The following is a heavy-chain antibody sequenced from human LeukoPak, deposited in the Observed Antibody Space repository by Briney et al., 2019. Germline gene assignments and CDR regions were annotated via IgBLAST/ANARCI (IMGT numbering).Heavy chain of an antibody. D-gene: IGHD2-21*02. V-gene: IGHV3-23*01. CDR3: ARDVTHCGGDCYSGDY. Sequence: GGTLRLSCAASGFTFSTYAMSWVRQAPGKGLEWVTDLSGSGGSSYYADSVKGRFTISRDNAKNSLYLQMNSLRAEDTAVYYCARDVTHCGGDCYSGDYWGQGTLVTVSS. CDR2: LSGSGGSS. J-gene: IGHJ4*02. CDR1: GFTFSTYA.